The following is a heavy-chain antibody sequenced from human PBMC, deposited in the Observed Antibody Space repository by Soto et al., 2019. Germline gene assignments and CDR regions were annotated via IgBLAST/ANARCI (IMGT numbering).Heavy chain of an antibody. CDR3: AKDGYYYDSSGYYQPNFDY. CDR1: GFTFSSYG. V-gene: IGHV3-30*18. Sequence: PGGSLRLSCAASGFTFSSYGMHWVRQAPGKGLEWVAVISYDGSNKYYADSVKGRFTISRDNSKNTLYLQMNSLRAEDTAVYYCAKDGYYYDSSGYYQPNFDYWGQGTLVTVSS. J-gene: IGHJ4*02. D-gene: IGHD3-22*01. CDR2: ISYDGSNK.